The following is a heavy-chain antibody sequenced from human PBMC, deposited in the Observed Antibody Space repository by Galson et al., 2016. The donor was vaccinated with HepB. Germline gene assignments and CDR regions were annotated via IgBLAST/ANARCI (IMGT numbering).Heavy chain of an antibody. D-gene: IGHD4/OR15-4a*01. J-gene: IGHJ3*01. V-gene: IGHV5-51*01. Sequence: QSGAEVKKPGQSLKISCKASGFRFSTQWIGWVRQMPGKGLEWMGIVYPGDADAKYSPAFQGRVTISADTSLSPAYVQWASLEASATAIYYCARVADYPFVAFDLWGQGTMVTVSS. CDR2: VYPGDADA. CDR1: GFRFSTQW. CDR3: ARVADYPFVAFDL.